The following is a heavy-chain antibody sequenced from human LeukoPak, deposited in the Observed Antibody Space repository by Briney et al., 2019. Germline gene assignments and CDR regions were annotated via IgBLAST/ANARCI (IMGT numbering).Heavy chain of an antibody. CDR2: ISSSSSYI. Sequence: GGSLRLSCAASGITFSSYSMNWVRQAPGKGLEWVSSISSSSSYIYYADSVKGRFTISRDNAKNSLYLQMNSLRAEDTAVYYCARDDYGDYAGFDYWGQGTLVTVSS. D-gene: IGHD4-17*01. CDR3: ARDDYGDYAGFDY. J-gene: IGHJ4*02. V-gene: IGHV3-21*01. CDR1: GITFSSYS.